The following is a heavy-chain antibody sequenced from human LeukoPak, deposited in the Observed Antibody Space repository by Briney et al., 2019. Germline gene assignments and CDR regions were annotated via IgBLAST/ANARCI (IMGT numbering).Heavy chain of an antibody. Sequence: ASVKVSCKASGGTFSTHGISWVRQAPGQGLEWIGRIIPIFGTINYAQKFQGRVTITADKSTSTVHMDLRSLRSEDTAVYYCARGFGVDYYYYMDVWDEGTAVIVSS. D-gene: IGHD3-3*01. CDR1: GGTFSTHG. CDR3: ARGFGVDYYYYMDV. CDR2: IIPIFGTI. V-gene: IGHV1-69*06. J-gene: IGHJ6*03.